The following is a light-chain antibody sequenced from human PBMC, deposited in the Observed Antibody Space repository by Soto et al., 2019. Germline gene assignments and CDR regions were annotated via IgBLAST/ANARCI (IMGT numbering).Light chain of an antibody. J-gene: IGKJ2*02. CDR2: KAS. Sequence: DIQMTQCPSTVSASVGDRVTITCRASQSISSWLAWYQQKPGKAPKVLIYKASNLESGVPSRFSGSGSGTEFTLTISSLQPDDFATYYCQQYNSYPCTFGQGTKLEIK. CDR3: QQYNSYPCT. CDR1: QSISSW. V-gene: IGKV1-5*03.